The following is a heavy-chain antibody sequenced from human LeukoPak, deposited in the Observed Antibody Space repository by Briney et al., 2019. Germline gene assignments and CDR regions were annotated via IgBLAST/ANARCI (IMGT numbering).Heavy chain of an antibody. CDR1: GGSFSGYY. V-gene: IGHV4-34*01. CDR3: ARGRANYYGSGSYLNFYYYYYMDV. J-gene: IGHJ6*03. Sequence: SETLSLTCAVYGGSFSGYYWSWIRQPPGKGLEWIGEINHSGSTNYNPSLKSRVTISVDTSKNQFSLELSSVTAADTAVYYCARGRANYYGSGSYLNFYYYYYMDVWGKGTTVTVSS. CDR2: INHSGST. D-gene: IGHD3-10*01.